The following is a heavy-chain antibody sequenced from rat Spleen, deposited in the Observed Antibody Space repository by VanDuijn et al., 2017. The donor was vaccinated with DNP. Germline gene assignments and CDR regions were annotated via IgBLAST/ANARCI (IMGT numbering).Heavy chain of an antibody. J-gene: IGHJ2*01. CDR3: AREGNYGAYVSY. V-gene: IGHV5-22*01. CDR2: ISYAGGST. Sequence: EVQLVESGGGLVQPGRSLKLSCAASGFTFSDYYMAWVRQAPTKGLELVAYISYAGGSTYHGDSVKGRFTISRDNAESTLYLQMNSLRSEDMATYFCAREGNYGAYVSYWGQGVLVTVSS. CDR1: GFTFSDYY. D-gene: IGHD1-11*01.